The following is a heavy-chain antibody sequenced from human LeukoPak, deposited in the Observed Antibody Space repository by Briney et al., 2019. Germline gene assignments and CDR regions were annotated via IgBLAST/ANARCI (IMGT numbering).Heavy chain of an antibody. Sequence: GGSLRLSCVVSGFTFSSFGMHWVRQAPGKGLEWVSAISGSGGSTYYADSVKGRFTISRDNSKNTLYLQMNSLRAEDTAVYYCAKGRGVVVVTAIFNWGQGTLVTVSS. CDR2: ISGSGGST. J-gene: IGHJ4*02. CDR1: GFTFSSFG. V-gene: IGHV3-23*01. CDR3: AKGRGVVVVTAIFN. D-gene: IGHD2-21*02.